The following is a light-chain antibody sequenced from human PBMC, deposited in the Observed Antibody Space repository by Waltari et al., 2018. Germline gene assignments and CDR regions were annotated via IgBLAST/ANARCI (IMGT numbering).Light chain of an antibody. CDR1: QTISNS. V-gene: IGKV1-NL1*01. CDR3: QQYSSWPYT. CDR2: AAS. J-gene: IGKJ2*01. Sequence: DIQMTQSPPSPSAFVGDRVTITCCATQTISNSLAWYQQKPGKAPNLLIYAASTLEIGVPSRFSGSGSGTDYTLTISSLQPEDFAIYYCQQYSSWPYTFGQGTKLEIK.